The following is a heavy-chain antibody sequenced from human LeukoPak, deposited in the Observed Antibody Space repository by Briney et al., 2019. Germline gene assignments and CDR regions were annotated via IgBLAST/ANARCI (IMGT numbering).Heavy chain of an antibody. CDR2: ISADGAGT. J-gene: IGHJ4*02. D-gene: IGHD5-12*01. Sequence: GGSLRLSCAASGFTFSNHALSWVRQTPGKGLESVSSISADGAGTLYADSVKGRFTISRDNAKNTLYLQMNSLGAEDTAVYYCETAGQYRFDYWGQGTLVTVSS. V-gene: IGHV3-23*01. CDR1: GFTFSNHA. CDR3: ETAGQYRFDY.